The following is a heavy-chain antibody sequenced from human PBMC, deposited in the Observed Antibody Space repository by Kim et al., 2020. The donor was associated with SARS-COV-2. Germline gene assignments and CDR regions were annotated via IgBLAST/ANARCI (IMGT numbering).Heavy chain of an antibody. CDR2: INPNSGGT. Sequence: ASVKVSCKASGYTFTGYYMHWVRQAPGQGLEWMGWINPNSGGTNYAQKFQGRVTMTRDTSISTAYMELSRLRSDDTAVYYCARDLSYCSSTSCYPYYYGMDVWGQGTTVTVSS. CDR1: GYTFTGYY. D-gene: IGHD2-2*01. J-gene: IGHJ6*02. V-gene: IGHV1-2*02. CDR3: ARDLSYCSSTSCYPYYYGMDV.